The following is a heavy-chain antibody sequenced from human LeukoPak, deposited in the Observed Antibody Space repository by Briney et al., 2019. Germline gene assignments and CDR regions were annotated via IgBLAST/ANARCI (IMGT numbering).Heavy chain of an antibody. J-gene: IGHJ4*02. D-gene: IGHD5-24*01. CDR1: GVTFSNYA. Sequence: ETSLRLSCAASGVTFSNYAIYWVRQAPGKGLEGVSVISTDGNYKYYADSVEGRFAVSRDNSKNIVYLQMTSLRADDPAVYYCARRPVPTIKGYFDSWGQGTLVTVSS. V-gene: IGHV3-30*09. CDR3: ARRPVPTIKGYFDS. CDR2: ISTDGNYK.